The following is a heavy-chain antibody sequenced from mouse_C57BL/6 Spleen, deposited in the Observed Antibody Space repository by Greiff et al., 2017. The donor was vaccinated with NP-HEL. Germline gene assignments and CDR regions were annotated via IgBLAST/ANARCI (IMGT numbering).Heavy chain of an antibody. Sequence: DVQLVESGGGLVKPGGSLKLSCAASGFTFSDYGMHWVRQAPEKGLEWVAYISSGSSTIYYADTVKGRFTISRDNAKNTLFLQMTSLRSEDTAMYYCARPFYGGTWFAYWGQGTLVTVSA. J-gene: IGHJ3*01. V-gene: IGHV5-17*01. CDR2: ISSGSSTI. CDR1: GFTFSDYG. CDR3: ARPFYGGTWFAY. D-gene: IGHD2-10*01.